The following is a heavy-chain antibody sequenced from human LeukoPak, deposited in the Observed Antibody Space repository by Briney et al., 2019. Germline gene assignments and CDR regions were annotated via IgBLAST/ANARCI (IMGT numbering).Heavy chain of an antibody. V-gene: IGHV4-28*01. CDR1: GYSITSSSW. D-gene: IGHD6-25*01. J-gene: IGHJ4*02. Sequence: SETLSLTCAVSGYSITSSSWWGWIRQPPGKGLEWIGYIYHSGTTYYNPSLKSRVTISVDTSKNQFSLKLSSVTAADTAVYYCARRRLRHRSFDYWGQGTLVTVSS. CDR2: IYHSGTT. CDR3: ARRRLRHRSFDY.